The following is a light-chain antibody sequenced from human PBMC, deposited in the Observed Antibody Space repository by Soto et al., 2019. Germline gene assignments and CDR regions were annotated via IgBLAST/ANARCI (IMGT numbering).Light chain of an antibody. Sequence: EIQMTQFPSTPFVSVGDRETITCRASQSIISWLAWYQQKPGKAPKLLIYDASSLESGVPSRFSGSGSGTEFTLTISSLQPDDFATYYCQQYNSYSWPFGQETKVDIK. V-gene: IGKV1-5*01. CDR2: DAS. J-gene: IGKJ1*01. CDR3: QQYNSYSWP. CDR1: QSIISW.